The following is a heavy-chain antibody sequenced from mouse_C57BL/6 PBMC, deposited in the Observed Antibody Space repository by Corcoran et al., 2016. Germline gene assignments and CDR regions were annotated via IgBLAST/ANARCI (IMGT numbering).Heavy chain of an antibody. CDR3: ARERGITTVVASMFY. Sequence: QIQLVQSGPELKKPGDTVKISCKASGSTFTTYGMSWVKQAPGKGLKWMGWINTYSGVPTYADDFKGRFAFSLETSASTAYLQINNLKNEDTATYFCARERGITTVVASMFYWGGGTSVIVSS. D-gene: IGHD1-1*01. CDR1: GSTFTTYG. CDR2: INTYSGVP. J-gene: IGHJ4*01. V-gene: IGHV9-3*01.